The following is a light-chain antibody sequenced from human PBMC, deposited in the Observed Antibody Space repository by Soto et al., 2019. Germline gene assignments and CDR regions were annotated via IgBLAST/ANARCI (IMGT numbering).Light chain of an antibody. J-gene: IGLJ2*01. CDR2: DVT. CDR3: SSYTRSSVVI. CDR1: SSDVGGYKS. V-gene: IGLV2-14*03. Sequence: QSVLTQPASVSGSPGQSITISCTGTSSDVGGYKSVSWYQQHPGKAPKLMIYDVTDRPSGVSNRFSGSKSGNTASLTISGLQAEDEADYYCSSYTRSSVVIFGGGTQLTVL.